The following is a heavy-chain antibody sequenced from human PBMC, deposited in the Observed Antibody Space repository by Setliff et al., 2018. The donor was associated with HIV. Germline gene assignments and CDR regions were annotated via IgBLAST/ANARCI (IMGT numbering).Heavy chain of an antibody. CDR1: GYRFTDFY. V-gene: IGHV1-2*02. CDR3: ARRAEDLAINPPSFDYYFDY. Sequence: ASVKVSCKAFGYRFTDFYVNWVRQAPGQGLEWMGWINPKSGATKNAQKFQGRVTMTRDTSISTVYMELSSLRSDDTALYFCARRAEDLAINPPSFDYYFDYWGQGTPVTVSS. CDR2: INPKSGAT. J-gene: IGHJ4*02. D-gene: IGHD3-9*01.